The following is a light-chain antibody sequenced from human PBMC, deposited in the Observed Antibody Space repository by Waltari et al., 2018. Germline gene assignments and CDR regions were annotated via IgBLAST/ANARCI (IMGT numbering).Light chain of an antibody. V-gene: IGKV3-15*01. CDR1: QSINNF. Sequence: EIVMPQSPATLSVSPGERAALSCRADQSINNFLAWYQKKPGQAPRLLIYGASSRATGIPTRFTGSGSGTEYTLTISSLQSEDFAVYYCQQYSERPGTFGQGTKLEIK. CDR3: QQYSERPGT. J-gene: IGKJ2*01. CDR2: GAS.